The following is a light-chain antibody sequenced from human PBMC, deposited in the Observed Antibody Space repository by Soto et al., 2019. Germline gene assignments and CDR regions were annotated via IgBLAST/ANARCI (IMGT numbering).Light chain of an antibody. J-gene: IGKJ1*01. CDR3: QQYDSSPWT. CDR2: GAS. CDR1: QSVISN. V-gene: IGKV3-15*01. Sequence: EMVMTQSPVTLSVSPGESATLSCRASQSVISNLAWYQQKPGQAPRLLIYGASTRATGIPDRFSGSGSGTEFTLTISSLQSGDSAVYYCQQYDSSPWTFGQGTKVDIK.